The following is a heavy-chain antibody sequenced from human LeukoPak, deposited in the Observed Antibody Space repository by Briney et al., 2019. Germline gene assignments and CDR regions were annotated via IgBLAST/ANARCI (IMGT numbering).Heavy chain of an antibody. V-gene: IGHV5-51*01. D-gene: IGHD1-1*01. CDR1: GYSFTSYW. Sequence: GGSMQISCKGSGYSFTSYWIGWVRQMPGKGLEWMGIIYPADSNTRYSPSFQGQVTISADKSISTAYLQWSSLKASDTAMYYYGTDAETGLRFDPWGQGTLVTVSS. CDR3: GTDAETGLRFDP. J-gene: IGHJ5*02. CDR2: IYPADSNT.